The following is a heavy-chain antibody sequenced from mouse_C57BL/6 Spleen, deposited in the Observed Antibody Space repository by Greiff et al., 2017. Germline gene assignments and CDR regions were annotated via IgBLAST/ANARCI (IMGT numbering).Heavy chain of an antibody. J-gene: IGHJ4*01. D-gene: IGHD1-1*01. CDR3: TRTGTFIGYAMDY. CDR2: IDPEDGDT. CDR1: GFNIKDYY. Sequence: VQLQQSGAELVRPGASVKLSCTASGFNIKDYYMHWVKPRPEQGLEWIGRIDPEDGDTEYAPKFQGKATMTADTSSNTAYLQLSSLTSEDTAVYYCTRTGTFIGYAMDYGGQGTSVTVSS. V-gene: IGHV14-1*01.